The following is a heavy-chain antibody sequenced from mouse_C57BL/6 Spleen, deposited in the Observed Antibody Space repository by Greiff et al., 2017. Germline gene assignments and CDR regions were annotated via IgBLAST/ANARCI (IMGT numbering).Heavy chain of an antibody. J-gene: IGHJ3*01. CDR1: GYTFTDYN. CDR3: ARYYSNYEGAWFAY. D-gene: IGHD2-5*01. V-gene: IGHV1-18*01. Sequence: VQLQQSGPELVKPGASVKIPCKASGYTFTDYNMDWVKQSHGKSLEWIGDINPNNGGTIYNQKFKGQATLTVDKTSSTAYMELRSLTSEDTAVYYCARYYSNYEGAWFAYWGKGTLVTVSA. CDR2: INPNNGGT.